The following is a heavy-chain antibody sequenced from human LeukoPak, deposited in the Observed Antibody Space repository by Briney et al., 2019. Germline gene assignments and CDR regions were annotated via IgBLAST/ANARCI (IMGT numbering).Heavy chain of an antibody. CDR2: IYYSGST. J-gene: IGHJ3*02. CDR1: GGSISSYY. CDR3: ARVESRDAFDI. Sequence: SETLSLTCTVSGGSISSYYWSWIRQPPGKGLEWIGYIYYSGSTNYNPSLKSRVTISVDTSKNQFSLKLSTVTAADTAVYYCARVESRDAFDIWGQGTMVTVSS. V-gene: IGHV4-59*01.